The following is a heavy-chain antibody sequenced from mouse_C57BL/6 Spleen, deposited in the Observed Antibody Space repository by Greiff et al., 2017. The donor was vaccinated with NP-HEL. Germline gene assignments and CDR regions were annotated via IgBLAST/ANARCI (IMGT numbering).Heavy chain of an antibody. CDR3: ARPLYGSSSWFAY. Sequence: EVQLQQSGPELVKPGDSVKISCKASGYSFTGYFINWVMQSHGKSLEWIGRINPYNGDTFYNQKFKGKATLTVDKSSSTAHMELRSLTSEDSAVYYCARPLYGSSSWFAYWGQGTLVTVSA. J-gene: IGHJ3*01. V-gene: IGHV1-20*01. CDR2: INPYNGDT. D-gene: IGHD1-1*01. CDR1: GYSFTGYF.